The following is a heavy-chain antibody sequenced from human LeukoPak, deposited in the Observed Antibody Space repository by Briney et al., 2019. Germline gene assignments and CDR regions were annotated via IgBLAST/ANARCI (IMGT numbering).Heavy chain of an antibody. D-gene: IGHD3-10*02. CDR2: IGSDNKP. Sequence: GGSLRLSCEASGFTFSAYAMTWVRQARGKGLEWVSSIGSDNKPQYSESVKGRFAISRNNSKNMLFLQLNSLRAEDTALYYCARYLHYYVAMDVWGQGTTVTVSS. CDR1: GFTFSAYA. J-gene: IGHJ6*02. CDR3: ARYLHYYVAMDV. V-gene: IGHV3-23*05.